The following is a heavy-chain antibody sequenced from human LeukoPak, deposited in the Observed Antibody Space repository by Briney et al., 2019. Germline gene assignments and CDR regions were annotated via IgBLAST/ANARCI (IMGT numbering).Heavy chain of an antibody. CDR2: IYTSGST. Sequence: PSETLCLTCTVSGGSISSYYWSWIRQPPGKGLEWIGYIYTSGSTNYNPSLKSRVTIPVDTSKNQFSLKLSSVTAADTAVYYCARSYSSSWYFDYWGQGTLVTVSS. V-gene: IGHV4-4*09. CDR3: ARSYSSSWYFDY. D-gene: IGHD6-13*01. J-gene: IGHJ4*02. CDR1: GGSISSYY.